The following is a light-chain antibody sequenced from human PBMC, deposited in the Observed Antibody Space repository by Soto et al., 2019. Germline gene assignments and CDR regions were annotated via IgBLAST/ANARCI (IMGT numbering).Light chain of an antibody. CDR1: SSDVGGYNY. CDR3: SSYTSSTPLVI. Sequence: QSVLTQPASVSGSPGQSITISCTGTSSDVGGYNYVSWYQQYPGKAPKLMIYDVSNRPSGVSNRFSGSKSGNTASLTISGLQAEDEADYYCSSYTSSTPLVIFGGGTQLTVL. V-gene: IGLV2-14*01. CDR2: DVS. J-gene: IGLJ2*01.